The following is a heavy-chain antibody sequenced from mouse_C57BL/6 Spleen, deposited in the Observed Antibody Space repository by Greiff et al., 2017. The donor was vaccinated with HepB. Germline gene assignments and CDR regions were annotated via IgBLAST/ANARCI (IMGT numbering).Heavy chain of an antibody. CDR2: INPSTGGT. CDR1: GYSFTGYY. J-gene: IGHJ2*01. Sequence: EVKLQQSGPELVKPGASVKISCKASGYSFTGYYMNWVKQSPEKSLEWIGEINPSTGGTTYNQKFKAKATLTVDKSSSTAYMQLKSLTSEDSAVYYCARSGGYYYDWGQGTTLTVSS. CDR3: ARSGGYYYD. D-gene: IGHD1-1*01. V-gene: IGHV1-42*01.